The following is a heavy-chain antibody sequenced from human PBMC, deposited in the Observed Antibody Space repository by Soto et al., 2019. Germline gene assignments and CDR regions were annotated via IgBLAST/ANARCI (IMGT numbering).Heavy chain of an antibody. D-gene: IGHD3-22*01. J-gene: IGHJ3*02. V-gene: IGHV3-33*06. CDR2: ISYDGSRT. Sequence: QVQLVESGGGVVQPGRPLRLSCAASGFTFSRYGVHWVRQAPGKGLEWVSFISYDGSRTYYADSVKGRFTISRDNSKNTVFLQMDSLRAEETAVYYCAKNLLEEPADYYDTKADALDTWGQGTMVTVSS. CDR1: GFTFSRYG. CDR3: AKNLLEEPADYYDTKADALDT.